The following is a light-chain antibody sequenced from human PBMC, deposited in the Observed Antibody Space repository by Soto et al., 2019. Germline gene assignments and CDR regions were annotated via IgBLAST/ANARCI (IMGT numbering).Light chain of an antibody. J-gene: IGKJ1*01. Sequence: DIQLTQSPSFLSASLGDRVTIACRPSQGIAGNLAWNQQKPGTAPKLLIYDASALPRAVPSRFSGSGSGTKFTLTIASLQPDDFATYYCQQYETFSGTFGPGTKV. V-gene: IGKV1-9*01. CDR2: DAS. CDR1: QGIAGN. CDR3: QQYETFSGT.